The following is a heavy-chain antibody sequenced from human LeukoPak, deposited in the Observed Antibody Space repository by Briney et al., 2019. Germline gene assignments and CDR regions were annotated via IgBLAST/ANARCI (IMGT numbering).Heavy chain of an antibody. D-gene: IGHD5-12*01. CDR1: GFTFSIYA. V-gene: IGHV3-23*01. CDR2: ISGSGGST. J-gene: IGHJ4*02. CDR3: AKDNSGYDFWQNFDY. Sequence: GGSLRLSCAASGFTFSIYAMSCVPQAPGKGLEVGSAISGSGGSTSYADSVKGRFTISRDNSKNTLYLQLNSLRAEDTAVYYCAKDNSGYDFWQNFDYWGQGTLVTVSS.